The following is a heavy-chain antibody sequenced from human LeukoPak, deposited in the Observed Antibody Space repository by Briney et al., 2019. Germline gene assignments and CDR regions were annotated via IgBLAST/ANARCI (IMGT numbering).Heavy chain of an antibody. D-gene: IGHD4-23*01. V-gene: IGHV4-59*01. CDR3: ARPYGGDFAFDI. CDR2: LYNGGST. Sequence: SETLSLTCTVSGDSISNYYWSWIRQPPGKGLEWIGYLYNGGSTTYNPSFQSRVTILADTSKNQLSLTLSSVTAADTAVYYCARPYGGDFAFDIWGLGTMVTVSS. CDR1: GDSISNYY. J-gene: IGHJ3*02.